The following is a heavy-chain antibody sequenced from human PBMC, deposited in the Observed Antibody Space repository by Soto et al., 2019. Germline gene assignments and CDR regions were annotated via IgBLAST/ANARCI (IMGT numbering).Heavy chain of an antibody. CDR3: ARVGSPMVRGVTSPRGLAEYYYYYSGMDV. CDR2: IYYSGST. D-gene: IGHD3-10*01. J-gene: IGHJ6*02. Sequence: PSETLSLTCTVSGGSISSGGYYWSWIRQHPGKGLEWIGYIYYSGSTYYNPSLKSRVTISVDTSKNQFSLKLSSVTAADTAVYYCARVGSPMVRGVTSPRGLAEYYYYYSGMDVWGQGTTVTVSS. V-gene: IGHV4-31*03. CDR1: GGSISSGGYY.